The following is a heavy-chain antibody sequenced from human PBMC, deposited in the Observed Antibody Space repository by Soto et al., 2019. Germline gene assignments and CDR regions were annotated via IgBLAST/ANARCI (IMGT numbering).Heavy chain of an antibody. CDR2: IDWDDDK. V-gene: IGHV2-70*01. D-gene: IGHD3-3*01. J-gene: IGHJ6*02. Sequence: SGPTLVNPTQTLTLTCTFSGFSLSTSGMCVSWIRQPPGKALEWLALIDWDDDKYYSTSLKTRLTISKDTSKNQVVLTMTNMDPVDTATYYCARCTYYDFWSGYYGYYYYAMDVWGQGTTAPVSS. CDR1: GFSLSTSGMC. CDR3: ARCTYYDFWSGYYGYYYYAMDV.